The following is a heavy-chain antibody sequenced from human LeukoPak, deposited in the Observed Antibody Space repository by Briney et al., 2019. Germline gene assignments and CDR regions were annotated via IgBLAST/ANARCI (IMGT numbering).Heavy chain of an antibody. CDR1: GYIFTSYG. Sequence: ASMKVSCKTSGYIFTSYGISWVRQAPGQGLEWMGWISVHNGYTRYARKFQGRVTITTDTSTSTAYMDLRSLRSDDTAVYYCARDMRHYRNYDSNAYCYNFQYWGQGTRVTVSS. CDR3: ARDMRHYRNYDSNAYCYNFQY. CDR2: ISVHNGYT. V-gene: IGHV1-18*01. D-gene: IGHD3-22*01. J-gene: IGHJ4*02.